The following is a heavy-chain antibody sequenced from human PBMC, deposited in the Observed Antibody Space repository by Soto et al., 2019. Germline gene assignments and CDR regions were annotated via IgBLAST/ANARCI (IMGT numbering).Heavy chain of an antibody. Sequence: LSLTCAVYGGSFSGYYWSWIRQPPGKGLEWIGEINHSGSTNCNPSLKSRVTISVDTSKNQFSLKLSSVTAADTAVYYCARGYDFWSGYYIYYYYGMDVWGQGTTVTVSS. CDR3: ARGYDFWSGYYIYYYYGMDV. CDR1: GGSFSGYY. V-gene: IGHV4-34*01. D-gene: IGHD3-3*01. CDR2: INHSGST. J-gene: IGHJ6*02.